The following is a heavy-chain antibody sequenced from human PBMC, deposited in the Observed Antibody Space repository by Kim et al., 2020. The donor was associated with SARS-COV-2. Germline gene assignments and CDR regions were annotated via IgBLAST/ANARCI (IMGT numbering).Heavy chain of an antibody. J-gene: IGHJ3*02. V-gene: IGHV1-46*01. Sequence: CQSRVTMTRDTSTSTGYMELSSLRSEDTAVYYCARDGWHCSGGSCHAFDIWGQGTMVTVSS. D-gene: IGHD2-15*01. CDR3: ARDGWHCSGGSCHAFDI.